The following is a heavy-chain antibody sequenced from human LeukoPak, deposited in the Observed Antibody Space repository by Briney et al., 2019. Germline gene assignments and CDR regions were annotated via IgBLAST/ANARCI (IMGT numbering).Heavy chain of an antibody. CDR1: GFTFSSYT. CDR3: ASSGSYRFDY. D-gene: IGHD1-26*01. V-gene: IGHV3-48*02. Sequence: GGSLRLSCAASGFTFSSYTMNWLRQAPGKGREWVSHITASGTAMFYADSVKGRFTISRDNAKNSLYLQMNSLRDEDTAVYYCASSGSYRFDYWGQGTLVTVSS. J-gene: IGHJ4*02. CDR2: ITASGTAM.